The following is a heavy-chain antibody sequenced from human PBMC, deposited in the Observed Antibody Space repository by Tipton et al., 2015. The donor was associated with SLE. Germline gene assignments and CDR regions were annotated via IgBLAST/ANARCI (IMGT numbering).Heavy chain of an antibody. V-gene: IGHV4-38-2*01. CDR1: GYSISSGYY. CDR2: IYHSGST. J-gene: IGHJ5*02. D-gene: IGHD3-9*01. CDR3: ARSGYDILTLKFDP. Sequence: TLSLTCAVSGYSISSGYYWGWIRQPPGKGLEWIGSIYHSGSTYYNPSLKSRVTISVDTSKNQFSLKLSSVTAADTAVYYCARSGYDILTLKFDPWGQGTLVTVSS.